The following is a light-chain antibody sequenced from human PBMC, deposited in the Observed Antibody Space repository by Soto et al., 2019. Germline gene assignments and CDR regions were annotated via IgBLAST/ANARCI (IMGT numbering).Light chain of an antibody. V-gene: IGKV1-5*01. CDR3: QQYNGNSRT. CDR2: DVS. CDR1: QSIGDS. J-gene: IGKJ1*01. Sequence: DIQMTQSPSTLSASVGDRVTITCRASQSIGDSLAWYQQKPGKAPYLLISDVSSLERGVPSRFSGSGSGTEFTFTISSMQHDDFATFYCQQYNGNSRTLRQGPKV.